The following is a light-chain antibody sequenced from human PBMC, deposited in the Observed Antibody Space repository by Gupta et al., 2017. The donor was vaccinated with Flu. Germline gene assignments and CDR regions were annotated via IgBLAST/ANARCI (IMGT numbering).Light chain of an antibody. Sequence: QSPSSLSASVGDRVTITCRASQSISSYLNWYHQKPGQAPSLLIFSSWRLHTGVPSRFGGSGSGTNFSLTINSLQPADFATYYCQQRFTIPRTFGQGTRLDIK. CDR1: QSISSY. J-gene: IGKJ2*01. V-gene: IGKV1-39*01. CDR2: SSW. CDR3: QQRFTIPRT.